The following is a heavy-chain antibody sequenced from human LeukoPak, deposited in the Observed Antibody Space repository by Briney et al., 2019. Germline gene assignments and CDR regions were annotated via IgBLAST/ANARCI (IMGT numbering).Heavy chain of an antibody. CDR3: AREEKPLGSGSYYNWFDP. Sequence: ASVKVSCKASGYTFTGYYMHWVRQAPGQGLEWMGWINPNSGGTNYAQKFQGRVNMTRDTSISTAYMELSRLRSDDTAVYYCAREEKPLGSGSYYNWFDPWGQGTLVTVSS. D-gene: IGHD3-10*01. CDR1: GYTFTGYY. J-gene: IGHJ5*02. CDR2: INPNSGGT. V-gene: IGHV1-2*02.